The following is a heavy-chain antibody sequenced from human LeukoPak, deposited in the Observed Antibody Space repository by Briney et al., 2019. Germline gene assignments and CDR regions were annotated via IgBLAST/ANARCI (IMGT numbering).Heavy chain of an antibody. CDR3: SKDYWSLGFDY. V-gene: IGHV3-49*03. J-gene: IGHJ4*02. D-gene: IGHD1-1*01. Sequence: GGSLRLSCKASGITFGDYGVSWFRQAPGKGLEWIGFIRSKTYGGTTEDAASVRGRFTLSRDDSKNIVYLEMNILRAEDTAVYFCSKDYWSLGFDYWAREPWSPSPQ. CDR2: IRSKTYGGTT. CDR1: GITFGDYG.